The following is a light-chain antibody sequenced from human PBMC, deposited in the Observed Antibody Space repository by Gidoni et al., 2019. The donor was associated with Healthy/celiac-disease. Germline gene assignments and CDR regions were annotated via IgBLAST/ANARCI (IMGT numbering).Light chain of an antibody. CDR2: AAS. CDR1: QGISSW. CDR3: QQANSFKVT. Sequence: DIQTNQYPSSVSASVGDRVTITCRASQGISSWLALYQQKPGKAPKLLIYAASSLQSGVPSRFSGSGSGTDFTLTISSLQPEDFATYYCQQANSFKVTFGPGTKVDIQ. V-gene: IGKV1-12*01. J-gene: IGKJ3*01.